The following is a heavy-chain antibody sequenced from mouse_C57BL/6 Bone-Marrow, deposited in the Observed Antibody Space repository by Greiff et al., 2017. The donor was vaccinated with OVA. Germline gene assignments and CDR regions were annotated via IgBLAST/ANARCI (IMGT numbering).Heavy chain of an antibody. J-gene: IGHJ3*01. CDR3: TRPSDDYGFAY. CDR2: ISSGGDYI. Sequence: EVKVVESGEGLVKPGGSLKLSCAASGFTFSSYAMSWVRQTPEKRLEWVAYISSGGDYIYYADTVKGRFTISRDNARNTLYLQMSSLKSEDTAMYYCTRPSDDYGFAYWGQGTLVTVSA. D-gene: IGHD2-4*01. CDR1: GFTFSSYA. V-gene: IGHV5-9-1*02.